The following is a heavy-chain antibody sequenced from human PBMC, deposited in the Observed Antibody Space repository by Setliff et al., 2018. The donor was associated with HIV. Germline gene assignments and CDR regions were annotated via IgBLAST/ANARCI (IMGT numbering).Heavy chain of an antibody. V-gene: IGHV5-10-1*01. J-gene: IGHJ6*03. CDR1: GLTFTNYW. Sequence: PGSSLPLSCKASGLTFTNYWITWVRQMPGKGLEWMGRIDPSDSYVNYSPYVKGHVTIFADESTVYLQLDSLKASDTAIYYCARLVVIGRDYFYHYYMDVWGKGTTVTVSS. CDR2: IDPSDSYV. CDR3: ARLVVIGRDYFYHYYMDV. D-gene: IGHD3-9*01.